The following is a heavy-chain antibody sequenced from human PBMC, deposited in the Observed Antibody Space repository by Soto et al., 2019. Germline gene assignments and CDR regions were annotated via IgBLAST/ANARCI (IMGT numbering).Heavy chain of an antibody. Sequence: EVQLLESGGGLVQRGGSQRLSCAASGFTFTSYVMRWVRHAPGKGLEWVAGISGGGRTAFYADSVKGRFTISRDNAKNTLVLQMDSLRAEDTAIYYCAKDSNKYSSSLRGRYFDYWGQGTMVTVSS. V-gene: IGHV3-23*01. CDR1: GFTFTSYV. J-gene: IGHJ4*02. D-gene: IGHD3-22*01. CDR3: AKDSNKYSSSLRGRYFDY. CDR2: ISGGGRTA.